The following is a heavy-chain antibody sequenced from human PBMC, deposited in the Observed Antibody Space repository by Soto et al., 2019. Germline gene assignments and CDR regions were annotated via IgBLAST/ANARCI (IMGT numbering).Heavy chain of an antibody. D-gene: IGHD3-22*01. V-gene: IGHV3-15*01. Sequence: GSLRLSCAASGFTFRQYDLSWVRQAPGKGLEWVGRVKSKNDGGTTDFAAPVKGRFAISRDDSKNMVYLEMNSLQTEDTAIYYCTTDSYITSIIVRFDYWGHGTLVTVSS. J-gene: IGHJ4*01. CDR2: VKSKNDGGTT. CDR1: GFTFRQYD. CDR3: TTDSYITSIIVRFDY.